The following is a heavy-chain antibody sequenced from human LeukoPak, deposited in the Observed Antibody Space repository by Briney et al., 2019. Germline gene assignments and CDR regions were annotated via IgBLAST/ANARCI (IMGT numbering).Heavy chain of an antibody. CDR2: TYYRSKWYN. J-gene: IGHJ2*01. D-gene: IGHD5-18*01. CDR1: GDSVSSNSAT. Sequence: SQTLSLTRAISGDSVSSNSATWNWIRQSPSRGLESLGRTYYRSKWYNDYAVSVKSRLTINPDTSKNQFSLQLNSVTPEDTAVYYCTRAGSYGYYWYFDLWGRGTLVTVSS. CDR3: TRAGSYGYYWYFDL. V-gene: IGHV6-1*01.